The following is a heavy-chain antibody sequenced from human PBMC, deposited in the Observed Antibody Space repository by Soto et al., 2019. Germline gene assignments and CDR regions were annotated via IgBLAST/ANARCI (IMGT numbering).Heavy chain of an antibody. J-gene: IGHJ5*01. CDR1: GYTFTTYF. CDR2: INVDSGDT. V-gene: IGHV1-2*07. CDR3: ARGGFYYDSSGSPFAF. Sequence: RASVKVSCKTSGYTFTTYFIHWVRQAPGQGLEWLGWINVDSGDTKSADGFKGRVTLTRDTSITTADMELTSLTSDDTAVYYCARGGFYYDSSGSPFAFWGQGTLVTVSS. D-gene: IGHD3-22*01.